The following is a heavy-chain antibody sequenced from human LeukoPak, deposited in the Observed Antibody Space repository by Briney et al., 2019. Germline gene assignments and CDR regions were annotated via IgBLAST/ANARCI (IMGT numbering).Heavy chain of an antibody. CDR2: IGIDSGNT. J-gene: IGHJ4*02. V-gene: IGHV3-48*01. CDR3: ARDYKYAFDN. CDR1: GFTFSDYG. D-gene: IGHD5-24*01. Sequence: GGSLRLSCAASGFTFSDYGMNWVRQAPGKGLEWISYIGIDSGNTNYADSVKGRFTISGDNAKNSLYLQMNSLRVEDTAVYYCARDYKYAFDNWGQGTLVTVSS.